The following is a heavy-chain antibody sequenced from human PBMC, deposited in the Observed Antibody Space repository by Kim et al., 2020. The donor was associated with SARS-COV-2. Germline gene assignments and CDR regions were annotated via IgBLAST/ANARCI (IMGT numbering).Heavy chain of an antibody. CDR2: IYHSGST. Sequence: SETLSLTCAVSGGSISSSNWWSWVRQPPGKGLEWIGEIYHSGSTNYNPSLKSRVTISVDKSKNQFSLKLSSVTAADTAVYYCATLRPRWIVGAAHFRGPWGQGTLVTVSS. D-gene: IGHD1-26*01. V-gene: IGHV4-4*02. J-gene: IGHJ5*02. CDR3: ATLRPRWIVGAAHFRGP. CDR1: GGSISSSNW.